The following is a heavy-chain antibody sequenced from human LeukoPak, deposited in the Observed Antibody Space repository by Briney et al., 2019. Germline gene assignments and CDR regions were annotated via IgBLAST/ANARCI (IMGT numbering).Heavy chain of an antibody. CDR3: ARHAVVVPASP. D-gene: IGHD2-2*01. J-gene: IGHJ5*02. CDR2: IYYSGST. CDR1: GGSMSSGSYY. V-gene: IGHV4-39*01. Sequence: SETLSLTCTVSGGSMSSGSYYWGWIRQPPGKGLEWIGSIYYSGSTYYNPSLKRRVTISVDTSKNQFSLKLGSVTAADTAVYYCARHAVVVPASPWGQGTLVTVSS.